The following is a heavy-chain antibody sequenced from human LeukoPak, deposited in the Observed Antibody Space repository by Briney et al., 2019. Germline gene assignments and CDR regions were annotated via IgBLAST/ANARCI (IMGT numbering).Heavy chain of an antibody. V-gene: IGHV3-11*01. CDR3: ARVMITFGGVIVRFIWFDP. CDR1: GFTLSDYY. D-gene: IGHD3-16*02. CDR2: ISSSGSTI. J-gene: IGHJ5*02. Sequence: GGSLRLSCAASGFTLSDYYMSWLRPAPGKGLEWVSYISSSGSTIYYADSVKGRFTISRDNAKNSLYLQMNSLRAEDTAVYYCARVMITFGGVIVRFIWFDPWGQGTLVTVSS.